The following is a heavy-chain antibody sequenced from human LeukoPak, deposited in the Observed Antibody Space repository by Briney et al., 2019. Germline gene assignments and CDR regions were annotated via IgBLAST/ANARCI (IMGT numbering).Heavy chain of an antibody. V-gene: IGHV1-69*13. J-gene: IGHJ6*02. CDR1: GGTFSSYA. CDR2: IIPIFGTA. CDR3: GRGITMVRGVRHRSYDGMDV. Sequence: SVKVSCKASGGTFSSYAISWVRQAPGQGLEWVGGIIPIFGTANYAQKFQGRVTTTADESTSTAYMELSSLRSEEAAVYYCGRGITMVRGVRHRSYDGMDVWGQGTTVTVSS. D-gene: IGHD3-10*01.